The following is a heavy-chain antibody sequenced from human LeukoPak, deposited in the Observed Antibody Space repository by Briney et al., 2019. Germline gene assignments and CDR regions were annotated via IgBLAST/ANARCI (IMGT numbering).Heavy chain of an antibody. J-gene: IGHJ4*02. D-gene: IGHD3-22*01. CDR3: ARHGSDYSFDY. Sequence: SETLSLTCTVSGGSISNYCWSWIRQPAGKGLEWIGRISASGNTNYNPSLKSRVTMSVDTSMNLFALKLRSVTAADTAVYYCARHGSDYSFDYWGQGTLVTVSS. CDR1: GGSISNYC. CDR2: ISASGNT. V-gene: IGHV4-4*07.